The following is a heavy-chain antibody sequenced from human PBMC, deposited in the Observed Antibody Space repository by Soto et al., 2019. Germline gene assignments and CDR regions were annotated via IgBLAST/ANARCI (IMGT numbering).Heavy chain of an antibody. Sequence: QVQLQESGPGLVKPSQTLSLTCTVSGGSISSGGHYWNWIRQHPGKGLEWIGYIYYSGSTFYNPSLKSRVTISVDTSKTQFSLKLSAVTAADTAVYYCAIGETYYGTTTWFDPWGQGTLVTVSS. CDR2: IYYSGST. V-gene: IGHV4-31*03. J-gene: IGHJ5*02. CDR3: AIGETYYGTTTWFDP. CDR1: GGSISSGGHY. D-gene: IGHD1-1*01.